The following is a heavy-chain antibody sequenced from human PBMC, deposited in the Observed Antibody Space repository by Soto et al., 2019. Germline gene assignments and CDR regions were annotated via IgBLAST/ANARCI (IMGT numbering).Heavy chain of an antibody. D-gene: IGHD1-26*01. V-gene: IGHV1-46*01. CDR1: GYTFSSYY. CDR3: ARDWEFGY. Sequence: ASVKVSCKASGYTFSSYYMHWVRQAPGQGLEWMGVINPSGDSTSYAQKFQGRVTITRDTSTSTLFMELSSLRSEDTAVYFCARDWEFGYWGEGSLVTVSS. J-gene: IGHJ4*02. CDR2: INPSGDST.